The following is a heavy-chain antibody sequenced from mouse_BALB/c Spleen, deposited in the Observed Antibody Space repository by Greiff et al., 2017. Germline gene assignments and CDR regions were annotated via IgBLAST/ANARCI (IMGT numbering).Heavy chain of an antibody. V-gene: IGHV14-3*02. CDR1: GFNIKDTY. CDR2: IDPANGNT. D-gene: IGHD1-1*01. Sequence: VQLQQSGAELVKPGASVKLSCTASGFNIKDTYMHWVKQRPEQGLEWIGRIDPANGNTKYDPKFQGKATITADTSSNTAYLQLSSLTSEDTAVYYCARGEYYGSSWYFDVWGAGTTVTVSS. J-gene: IGHJ1*01. CDR3: ARGEYYGSSWYFDV.